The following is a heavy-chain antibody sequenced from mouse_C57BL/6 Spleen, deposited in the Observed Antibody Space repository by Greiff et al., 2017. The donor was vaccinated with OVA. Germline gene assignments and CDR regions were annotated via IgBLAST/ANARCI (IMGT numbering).Heavy chain of an antibody. V-gene: IGHV1-78*01. Sequence: QVQLQQSDAELVKPGASVKISCKVSGYTFTDYSIHWMKQRPEQGLEWIGYIYPSDDSTKYNEKFKGKATLTADKSSSTAYMQLNSLTSEDSAVYFCARKKGNSVLYFDYWGQGTTLTVSS. CDR3: ARKKGNSVLYFDY. CDR1: GYTFTDYS. J-gene: IGHJ2*01. CDR2: IYPSDDST. D-gene: IGHD2-1*01.